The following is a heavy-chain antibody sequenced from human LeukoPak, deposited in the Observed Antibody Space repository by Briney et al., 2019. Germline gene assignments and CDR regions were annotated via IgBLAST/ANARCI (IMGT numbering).Heavy chain of an antibody. V-gene: IGHV3-7*01. CDR3: ARDHIAARRYYYGMDV. CDR2: IKQDGSEK. J-gene: IGHJ6*02. Sequence: PGGSLRLSCAASGFTFSSYWMSRVRQAPGKGLEWVAKIKQDGSEKYYVDSVKGRFTISRDNAKNSLYLQMNSLRAEDTAVYYCARDHIAARRYYYGMDVWGQGTTVTVSS. CDR1: GFTFSSYW. D-gene: IGHD6-6*01.